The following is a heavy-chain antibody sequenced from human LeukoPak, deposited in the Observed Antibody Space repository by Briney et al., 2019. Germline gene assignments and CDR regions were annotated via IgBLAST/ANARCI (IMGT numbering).Heavy chain of an antibody. D-gene: IGHD2-21*01. V-gene: IGHV3-53*01. Sequence: GGSLRLSCAASGFTVSTNYMSWVRQAPGKGLEWVSVIFGGGSTYYVDSVKGRFTISRDNARNLVYLQMNSLRVGDTAVYYCARGRAIDVWGQGTQVTVAA. J-gene: IGHJ4*02. CDR1: GFTVSTNY. CDR2: IFGGGST. CDR3: ARGRAIDV.